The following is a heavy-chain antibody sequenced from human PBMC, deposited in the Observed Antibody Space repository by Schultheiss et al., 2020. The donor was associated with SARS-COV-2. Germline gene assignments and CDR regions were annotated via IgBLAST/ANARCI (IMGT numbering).Heavy chain of an antibody. CDR3: ARDGSVPAGGFYYYMDV. D-gene: IGHD2-2*01. V-gene: IGHV3-33*08. CDR2: IWYDGSNK. CDR1: GFTFSSYA. J-gene: IGHJ6*03. Sequence: GGSLRLSCAASGFTFSSYAMHWVRQAPGKGLEWVAVIWYDGSNKYYADSVKGRFTISRDNSKNTLYLQMNSLRAEDTAVYYCARDGSVPAGGFYYYMDVWGKGTTVTVSS.